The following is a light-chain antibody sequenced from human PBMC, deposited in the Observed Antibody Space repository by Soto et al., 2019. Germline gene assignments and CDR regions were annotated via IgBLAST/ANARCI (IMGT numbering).Light chain of an antibody. CDR3: LLYYGGAQGV. V-gene: IGLV7-43*01. CDR1: TGAVTSGYY. J-gene: IGLJ2*01. CDR2: STS. Sequence: QTVVTQEPSLTESPGGTVTLTCASSTGAVTSGYYPNWFQQKPGQAPRSLIYSTSSKHPWTPARFSGSLLGGKATLTLSGVQPEDEAEYFCLLYYGGAQGVFGGGTKLTVL.